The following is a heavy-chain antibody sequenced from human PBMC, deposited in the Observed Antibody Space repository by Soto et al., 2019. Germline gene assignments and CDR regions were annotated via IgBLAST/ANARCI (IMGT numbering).Heavy chain of an antibody. CDR2: ISYDGSNK. D-gene: IGHD2-21*01. CDR1: GFTFSSYA. CDR3: ARGGEWAAILTDY. J-gene: IGHJ4*02. V-gene: IGHV3-30-3*01. Sequence: GGSLRLSCAASGFTFSSYAMHWVRQAPGKGLEWVAVISYDGSNKYYADSVKGRFTISRDNSKNTLYLQMDSLRAEDTAVYYCARGGEWAAILTDYWGQGTLVTVSS.